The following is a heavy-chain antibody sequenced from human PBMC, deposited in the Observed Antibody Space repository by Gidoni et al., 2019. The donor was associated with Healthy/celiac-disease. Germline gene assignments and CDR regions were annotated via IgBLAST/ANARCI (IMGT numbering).Heavy chain of an antibody. D-gene: IGHD3-3*01. CDR3: AREYYDFWSGYYSSGLDY. CDR2: ISSSSSYI. Sequence: EVQLVESGGGLVKPGGSLRLSCAASGFTFSSYSMNWVRQAPGKGLEWVSSISSSSSYIYYADSVKGRFTISRDNAKNSLYLQMNSLRAEDTAVYYCAREYYDFWSGYYSSGLDYWGQGTLVTVSS. V-gene: IGHV3-21*01. CDR1: GFTFSSYS. J-gene: IGHJ4*02.